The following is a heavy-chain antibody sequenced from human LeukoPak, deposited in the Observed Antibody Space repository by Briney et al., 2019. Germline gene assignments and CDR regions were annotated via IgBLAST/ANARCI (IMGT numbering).Heavy chain of an antibody. CDR1: GGSISSYY. CDR3: ARQIGYRDAFDI. J-gene: IGHJ3*02. Sequence: SETLSLTCTVSGGSISSYYWSWIRQPPGKGLEWIGNIYTSGSTSYNPSLKSRVTISVDTSKNQLSLKLSSVTAADTAVYYCARQIGYRDAFDIWGQGTMVTVSS. D-gene: IGHD5-12*01. V-gene: IGHV4-4*09. CDR2: IYTSGST.